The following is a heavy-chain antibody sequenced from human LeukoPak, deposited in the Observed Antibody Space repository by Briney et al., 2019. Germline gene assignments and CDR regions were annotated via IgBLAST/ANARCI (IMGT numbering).Heavy chain of an antibody. V-gene: IGHV5-51*01. J-gene: IGHJ5*02. CDR2: IYPGDSDT. Sequence: GESLKISCKGSGYSFTSYWIGWVRQVPGKGLEWMGIIYPGDSDTRYSPSFQGQVTISADKSISTAYLQWSSLKASDTAMYYCARHRDAGYYGSGNKMVYNWFDPWGQGTLVTVSS. CDR3: ARHRDAGYYGSGNKMVYNWFDP. D-gene: IGHD3-10*01. CDR1: GYSFTSYW.